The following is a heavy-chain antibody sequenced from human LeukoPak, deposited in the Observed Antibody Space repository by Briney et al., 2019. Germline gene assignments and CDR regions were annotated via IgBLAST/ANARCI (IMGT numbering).Heavy chain of an antibody. Sequence: PSETLSLTCTVSGGSISSSSYYWGWIRQPPGKGLEWIGSIYYSGSIYYNPSLMSRVTISVDTSKNQLFLKLSSVTAADTAVYYCAAPRGYSSGWYSPLNWFDPWGQGTLVTVSS. V-gene: IGHV4-39*01. CDR3: AAPRGYSSGWYSPLNWFDP. J-gene: IGHJ5*02. CDR1: GGSISSSSYY. D-gene: IGHD6-19*01. CDR2: IYYSGSI.